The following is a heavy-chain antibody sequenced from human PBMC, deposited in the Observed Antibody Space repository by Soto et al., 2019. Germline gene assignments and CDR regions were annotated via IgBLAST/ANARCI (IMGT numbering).Heavy chain of an antibody. CDR1: VFTFTRYS. J-gene: IGHJ4*02. CDR3: ARESEDLTSNFDY. V-gene: IGHV3-21*06. Sequence: GRSLRLSCASSVFTFTRYSMNWFRPDPGKGLEWVSSISSTTNYIYYGDSMKGRFTISRDNAKNSLYLEMNSLRAEDTAVYYCARESEDLTSNFDYWGQGTLVTVSS. CDR2: ISSTTNYI.